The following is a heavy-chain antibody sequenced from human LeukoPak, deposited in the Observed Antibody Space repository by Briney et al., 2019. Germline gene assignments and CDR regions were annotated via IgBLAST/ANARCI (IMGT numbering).Heavy chain of an antibody. CDR1: GFTVSSYS. J-gene: IGHJ6*03. V-gene: IGHV3-21*01. CDR3: AREIMVRGVDYYYYMDV. D-gene: IGHD3-10*01. Sequence: PGGSLRLSCAASGFTVSSYSMNWVRQAPGKGLEWVSSISSSSSYIYYADSVKGRFTISRDNAKNSLYLQMNSLRAEDTAVYYCAREIMVRGVDYYYYMDVWGKGTTVTISS. CDR2: ISSSSSYI.